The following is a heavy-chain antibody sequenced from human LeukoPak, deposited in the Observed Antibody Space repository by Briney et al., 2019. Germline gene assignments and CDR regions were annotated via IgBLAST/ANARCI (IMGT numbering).Heavy chain of an antibody. J-gene: IGHJ4*02. CDR3: ARMSSLYGIDY. V-gene: IGHV1-3*01. Sequence: GASVTVSCKASGYTFTSYAMHWVRQAPGQRLEWMGWINAGNGNTKYSQKFQGRVTITRDTSASTAYMELSSLRSEDTAVYYCARMSSLYGIDYWGQGTLVTVSS. CDR2: INAGNGNT. D-gene: IGHD2-8*01. CDR1: GYTFTSYA.